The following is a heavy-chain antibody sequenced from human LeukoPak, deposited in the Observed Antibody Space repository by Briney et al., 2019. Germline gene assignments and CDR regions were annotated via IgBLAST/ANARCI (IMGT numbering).Heavy chain of an antibody. CDR3: AKDGYCDSTSCQFDF. CDR2: IYYSGST. Sequence: SETLSLTCTVSGGSISSSSYYWGWIRQPPGKGLEWIGSIYYSGSTYYNPSLKSRVTISVDTSKNQFSLKLSSVTAADTAIYFCAKDGYCDSTSCQFDFWGQGTLVTVSS. CDR1: GGSISSSSYY. J-gene: IGHJ4*01. V-gene: IGHV4-39*07. D-gene: IGHD2-2*03.